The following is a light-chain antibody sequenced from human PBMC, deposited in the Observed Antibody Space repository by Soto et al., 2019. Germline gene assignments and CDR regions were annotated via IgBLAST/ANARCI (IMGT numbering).Light chain of an antibody. CDR2: GAS. V-gene: IGKV3D-15*01. CDR3: QHYNKWPPIT. CDR1: QSVSSY. Sequence: IVMTQSPATLSVSPGERATLSCRASQSVSSYLAWYQHKPGQAPRLLIYGASTRATGIPARFSGSGSGTQFTLTISSLQSEDFAVYYCQHYNKWPPITFGQGTRLEIK. J-gene: IGKJ5*01.